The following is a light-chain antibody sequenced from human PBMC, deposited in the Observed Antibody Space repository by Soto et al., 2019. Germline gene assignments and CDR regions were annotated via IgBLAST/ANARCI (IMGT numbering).Light chain of an antibody. Sequence: DVVMTQSPLSLPVTPGEPASISCRSSQSLLHSDGNKYLDWYLQKPGQSPQLLIYLGSTRASGVXXRFXGXGSXXDFXLXIXXXXAXXXGXXXXXXXXXGPXTFGQGTRLEIK. J-gene: IGKJ5*01. CDR2: LGS. V-gene: IGKV2-28*01. CDR3: XXXXXGPXT. CDR1: QSLLHSDGNKY.